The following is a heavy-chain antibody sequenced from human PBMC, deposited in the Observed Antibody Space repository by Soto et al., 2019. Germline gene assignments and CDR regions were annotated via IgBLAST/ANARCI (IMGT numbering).Heavy chain of an antibody. CDR1: GGSISSSSFN. D-gene: IGHD6-19*01. CDR2: VYYRGTT. CDR3: ARYPSTSWSYYFNY. V-gene: IGHV4-39*01. Sequence: SETLSLTCTGSGGSISSSSFNWGWFRQPPGKGLEWIGSVYYRGTTYYNPSLKSRVTISVDTSKNQFSLKLSSVTAADTAVYFCARYPSTSWSYYFNYWGHGIPVTVSS. J-gene: IGHJ4*01.